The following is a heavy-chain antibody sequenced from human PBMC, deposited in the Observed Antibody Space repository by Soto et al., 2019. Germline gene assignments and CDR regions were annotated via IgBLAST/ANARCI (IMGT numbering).Heavy chain of an antibody. Sequence: QVTLKESGPVLVKPTETLTLTCTVSGFSLSNGRMGVSWIRQPPGKALEWLAHIFSNDEKSYSTSLKSRLTISKDTSKSQVVLTMTNMDPVDTATDYCALIWPFLYYYGMDVCGQGTTVTVSS. CDR3: ALIWPFLYYYGMDV. CDR2: IFSNDEK. V-gene: IGHV2-26*01. CDR1: GFSLSNGRMG. J-gene: IGHJ6*02.